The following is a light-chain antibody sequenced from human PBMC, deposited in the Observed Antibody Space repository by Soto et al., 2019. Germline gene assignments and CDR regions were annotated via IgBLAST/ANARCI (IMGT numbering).Light chain of an antibody. CDR2: EVS. V-gene: IGLV2-14*01. CDR3: SSYTGSSTHVV. J-gene: IGLJ2*01. Sequence: QSALTQPASASGSPGQSITISCTGTSSDVGGYNYVSWYQQHPGKDPKLMIYEVSNRPSGVSNRFSGSKSGNTASLTISGLQAEDEADYFCSSYTGSSTHVVFGGGTKLTVL. CDR1: SSDVGGYNY.